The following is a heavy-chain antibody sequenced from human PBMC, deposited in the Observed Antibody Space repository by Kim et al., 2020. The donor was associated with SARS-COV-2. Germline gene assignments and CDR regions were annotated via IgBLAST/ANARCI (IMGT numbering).Heavy chain of an antibody. D-gene: IGHD3-10*01. V-gene: IGHV4-34*01. CDR2: INHSGST. CDR1: GGSFSGYY. J-gene: IGHJ4*01. CDR3: ARGPPNDYYGSGSYKYFD. Sequence: SETLSLTCAVYGGSFSGYYWSWIRQPPGKGLEWIGEINHSGSTNYNPSLKSRVTISVDTSKNQFSLKLSSVTAADTAVYYCARGPPNDYYGSGSYKYFD.